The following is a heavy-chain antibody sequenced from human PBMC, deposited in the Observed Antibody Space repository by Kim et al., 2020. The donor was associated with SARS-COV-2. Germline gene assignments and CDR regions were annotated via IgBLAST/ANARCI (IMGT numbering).Heavy chain of an antibody. V-gene: IGHV4-34*01. CDR1: GASLNAYY. J-gene: IGHJ6*02. CDR2: IFHSGSP. D-gene: IGHD2-15*01. CDR3: ARGPIPFSPTPGRRRGPYALDV. Sequence: SETLSLTCVVSGASLNAYYWTWIRQSPGKGLEWIGDIFHSGSPNYNPSFTSRVTISLDTSKNHFSLSLTSLTAADTSIYFCARGPIPFSPTPGRRRGPYALDVWGQGTSVTVSS.